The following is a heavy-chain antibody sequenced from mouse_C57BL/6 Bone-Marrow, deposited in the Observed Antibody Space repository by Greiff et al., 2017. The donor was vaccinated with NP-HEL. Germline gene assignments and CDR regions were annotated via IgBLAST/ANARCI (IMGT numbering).Heavy chain of an antibody. CDR3: ARGVIYYGYDGFAY. Sequence: QVQLKQPGAVLVRPGTSVKLSCKASGYTFTSYWMHWVKQRPGQGLEWIGVIDPSDSYTNYNQKFKGKATLTVDTSSSTAYMQLSSLTSEDSAVYYCARGVIYYGYDGFAYWGQGTLVTVSA. CDR1: GYTFTSYW. D-gene: IGHD2-2*01. J-gene: IGHJ3*01. CDR2: IDPSDSYT. V-gene: IGHV1-59*01.